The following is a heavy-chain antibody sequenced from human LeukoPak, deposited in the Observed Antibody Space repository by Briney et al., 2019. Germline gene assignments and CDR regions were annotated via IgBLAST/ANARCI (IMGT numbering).Heavy chain of an antibody. Sequence: SETLSLTCTVSGYSISSGYYWGWIRQPPGKGLEWIGSIYHSGSTYYNPSLQSRVTISVDTSKNQFSLKLSSVTAADTAVYYCARDSYYDSSGYYPAFDYWGQGALVTVSS. D-gene: IGHD3-22*01. CDR2: IYHSGST. CDR3: ARDSYYDSSGYYPAFDY. V-gene: IGHV4-38-2*02. J-gene: IGHJ4*02. CDR1: GYSISSGYY.